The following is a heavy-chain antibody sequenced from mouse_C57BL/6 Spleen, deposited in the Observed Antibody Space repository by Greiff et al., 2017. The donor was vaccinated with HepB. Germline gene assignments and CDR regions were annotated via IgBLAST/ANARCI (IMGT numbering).Heavy chain of an antibody. CDR3: ARSDYYGSRHWYFDV. CDR1: GYSFTDYN. CDR2: INPNYGTT. Sequence: EVKLMESGPELVKPGASVKISCKASGYSFTDYNMNWVKQSNGKSLEWIGVINPNYGTTSYNQKFKGKATLTVDQSSSTAYMQLNSLTSEDSAVYYCARSDYYGSRHWYFDVWGTGTTVTVSS. D-gene: IGHD1-1*01. V-gene: IGHV1-39*01. J-gene: IGHJ1*03.